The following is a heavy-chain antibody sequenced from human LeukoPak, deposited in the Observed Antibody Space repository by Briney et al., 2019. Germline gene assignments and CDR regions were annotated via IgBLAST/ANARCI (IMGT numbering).Heavy chain of an antibody. D-gene: IGHD3-10*01. J-gene: IGHJ4*02. Sequence: ASVKVSCKASVYTFTSYDINWVRQATGQGLEWMGWMNPNSGNTGYAQKFQGRVTMTRNTSISTAYMELSSLRSEDTAAYYCARGLRWFGESYDYWGQGTLVTVSS. CDR1: VYTFTSYD. CDR3: ARGLRWFGESYDY. V-gene: IGHV1-8*01. CDR2: MNPNSGNT.